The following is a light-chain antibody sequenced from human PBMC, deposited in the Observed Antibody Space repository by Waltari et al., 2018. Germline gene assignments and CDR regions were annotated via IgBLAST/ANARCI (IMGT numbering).Light chain of an antibody. V-gene: IGLV3-1*01. CDR3: QAWDSSTVI. J-gene: IGLJ2*01. Sequence: SFELTQPPSVSVSPGQTASITCSGDKLGNKYACWYQQKPGQSPVLVIYQDNRRPSGNPERFSGSNSGNTATLTISGPQAMDEADYYCQAWDSSTVIFGGWTKLTVL. CDR2: QDN. CDR1: KLGNKY.